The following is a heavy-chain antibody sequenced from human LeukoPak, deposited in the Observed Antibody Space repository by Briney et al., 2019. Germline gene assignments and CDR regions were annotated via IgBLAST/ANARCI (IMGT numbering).Heavy chain of an antibody. V-gene: IGHV3-30*18. Sequence: PGGSLRLSCAASGFTSSSYGMHWVRQAPGKGLEWVAVISYDGSNKHYADSVKGRFTISRDNSKNTLYLQMNSLRAEDTAVYSCAKDHDILTGYFDYWGQGTLVTVSS. D-gene: IGHD3-9*01. CDR3: AKDHDILTGYFDY. CDR1: GFTSSSYG. CDR2: ISYDGSNK. J-gene: IGHJ4*02.